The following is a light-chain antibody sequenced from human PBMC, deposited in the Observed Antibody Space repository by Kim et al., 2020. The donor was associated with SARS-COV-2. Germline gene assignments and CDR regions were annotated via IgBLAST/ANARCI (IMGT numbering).Light chain of an antibody. CDR1: SSNIGSNT. CDR3: QAWDNSNVV. CDR2: SND. Sequence: QSVLTQPPSASGTPGQRVTISCSGSSSNIGSNTVNWYQQLPGTAPKLLVFSNDQRPSGVPDRFSGSNSGNTATLTISGTQAMDEADYYCQAWDNSNVVFGGGTQLTVL. J-gene: IGLJ2*01. V-gene: IGLV1-44*01.